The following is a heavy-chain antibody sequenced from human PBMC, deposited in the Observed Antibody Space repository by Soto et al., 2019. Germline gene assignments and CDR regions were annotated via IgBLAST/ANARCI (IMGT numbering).Heavy chain of an antibody. CDR2: ISGSGGST. Sequence: EVQLLESGGGLVQPGGSLRLSCAASGFTFSSYAMSWVRQAPGKGLEWVSAISGSGGSTYYADSVKGRFTISRDNSKYPLYLQMNSLRAEDTAVYYCAKDIVVVVSATQDIVEDYWGQGTLVTVSS. CDR1: GFTFSSYA. D-gene: IGHD2-15*01. V-gene: IGHV3-23*01. J-gene: IGHJ4*02. CDR3: AKDIVVVVSATQDIVEDY.